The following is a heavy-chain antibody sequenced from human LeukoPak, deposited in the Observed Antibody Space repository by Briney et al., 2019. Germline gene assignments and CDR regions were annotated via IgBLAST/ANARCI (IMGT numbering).Heavy chain of an antibody. CDR2: ISSSSSYI. CDR1: GFTFSSFS. CDR3: ARAPPHCYGMDV. J-gene: IGHJ6*02. V-gene: IGHV3-21*01. Sequence: GSLRLSCAASGFTFSSFSMNWVRQAPGKGLGWVSSISSSSSYIYYADSVKGRFTISRDNAKNSLYLQMNSLRAEDTAVYYCARAPPHCYGMDVWGQGTTVTVSS.